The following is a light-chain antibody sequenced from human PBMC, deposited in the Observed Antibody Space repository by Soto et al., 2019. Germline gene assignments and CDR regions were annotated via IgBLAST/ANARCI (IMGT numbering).Light chain of an antibody. Sequence: DIQLTQSPSSLSASVGDRVTITCQASQDINNYLVWYQQKPGKAPKFLIFDASILETGVPSRFRGSRSGTDFTFTINSLQPEDIATYYCQQYHNLPRTFGQGTKVDIK. CDR3: QQYHNLPRT. CDR2: DAS. CDR1: QDINNY. V-gene: IGKV1-33*01. J-gene: IGKJ1*01.